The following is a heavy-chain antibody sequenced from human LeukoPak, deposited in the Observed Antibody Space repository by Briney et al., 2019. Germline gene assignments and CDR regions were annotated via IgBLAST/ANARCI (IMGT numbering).Heavy chain of an antibody. CDR2: IYASGST. D-gene: IGHD6-19*01. J-gene: IGHJ3*02. V-gene: IGHV4-4*07. CDR3: ARVGGWFDAFDI. CDR1: GDSISNHY. Sequence: PSETLSLTCTVSGDSISNHYWSWIRQPAGKGLEWIGRIYASGSTNYNPSLKSRVTMSVELAKNHFSLALNAATAADTAVYYCARVGGWFDAFDIWGQGTMVTVSS.